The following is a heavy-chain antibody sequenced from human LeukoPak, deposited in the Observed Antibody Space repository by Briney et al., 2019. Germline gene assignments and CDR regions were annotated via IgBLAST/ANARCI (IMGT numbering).Heavy chain of an antibody. Sequence: SETLSLTCAVSGYSISSGYYWGWIRQPPGKGLEWIGSIYHSGSTYYNPSLKSRVTIAVDTSKNQFSLKLSSVTAADTAVYYCARRGLDWGQGTLVTVSS. CDR1: GYSISSGYY. J-gene: IGHJ4*02. D-gene: IGHD3-10*01. CDR2: IYHSGST. CDR3: ARRGLD. V-gene: IGHV4-38-2*01.